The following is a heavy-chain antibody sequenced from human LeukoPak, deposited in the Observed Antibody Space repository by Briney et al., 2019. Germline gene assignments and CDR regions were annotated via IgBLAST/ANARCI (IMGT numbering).Heavy chain of an antibody. CDR3: ARVSAHLARSGWYNDAFDI. Sequence: PSETLSLTCTVSGGSISSYYWSWLRQPPGKGLEWIGYIYYSGSTNYNPSLTSRVTISVDTSKNQFSLKLSSVTAADTAVYYCARVSAHLARSGWYNDAFDIWGQGTMVTVSS. CDR2: IYYSGST. V-gene: IGHV4-59*01. J-gene: IGHJ3*02. D-gene: IGHD6-19*01. CDR1: GGSISSYY.